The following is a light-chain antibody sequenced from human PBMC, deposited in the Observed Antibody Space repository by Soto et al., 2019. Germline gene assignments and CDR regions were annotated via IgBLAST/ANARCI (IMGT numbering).Light chain of an antibody. Sequence: QSVLTQPASVSGSPGQPITISCTGTGSDVGSYNLVSWYQHHPGKAPKLMIYEDNKRPSGISNRFSGSKSGNTASLTISGLQAEDEADYYCCSYARSGVFGGGTKLTVL. CDR2: EDN. V-gene: IGLV2-23*01. CDR3: CSYARSGV. CDR1: GSDVGSYNL. J-gene: IGLJ2*01.